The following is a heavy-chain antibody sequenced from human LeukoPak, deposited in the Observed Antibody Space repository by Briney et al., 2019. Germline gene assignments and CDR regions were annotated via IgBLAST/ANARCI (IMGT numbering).Heavy chain of an antibody. D-gene: IGHD6-19*01. CDR3: AISGYSSDFDY. CDR1: GFTFSSYS. Sequence: GGSLRLSCAASGFTFSSYSMNWVRQAPGEGLEWVSSISSSSSYIYYADSVKGRFTISRDNAKNSLYLQMNSLRAEDTAVYYCAISGYSSDFDYWGQGTLVAVSS. CDR2: ISSSSSYI. J-gene: IGHJ4*02. V-gene: IGHV3-21*01.